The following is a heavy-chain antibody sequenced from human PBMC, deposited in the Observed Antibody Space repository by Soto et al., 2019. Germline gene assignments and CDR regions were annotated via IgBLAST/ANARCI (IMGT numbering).Heavy chain of an antibody. D-gene: IGHD4-17*01. V-gene: IGHV3-11*01. CDR3: ARDTVVFDY. CDR2: ISSSGSTI. CDR1: GFTFSDY. J-gene: IGHJ4*02. Sequence: LRLSCAASGFTFSDYMSWIRQAPGKGLEWVSYISSSGSTIYYADSVKGRFTISRDNAKNSLYLQMNSLRAEDTAVYYCARDTVVFDYWGQGTLVTVSS.